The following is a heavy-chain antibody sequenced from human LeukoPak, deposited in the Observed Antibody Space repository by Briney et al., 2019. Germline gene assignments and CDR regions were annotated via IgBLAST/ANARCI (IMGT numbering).Heavy chain of an antibody. D-gene: IGHD2-21*02. Sequence: SETLSLTCTVSGGSISSYYWSWIRQPPGKGLEWIGYIYHSGSTYYNPSLKSRVTISVDRSKNQFSLKLSSVTTADTAVYYCARVKQYCGGDCYSLFDYWGQGTLVTVSS. CDR3: ARVKQYCGGDCYSLFDY. CDR1: GGSISSYY. J-gene: IGHJ4*02. V-gene: IGHV4-59*12. CDR2: IYHSGST.